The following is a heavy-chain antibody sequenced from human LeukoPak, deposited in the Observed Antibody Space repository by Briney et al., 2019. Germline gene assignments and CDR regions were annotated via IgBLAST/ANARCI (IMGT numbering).Heavy chain of an antibody. CDR2: IHYSGST. J-gene: IGHJ4*02. CDR3: ARDDY. V-gene: IGHV4-39*07. CDR1: GGSISSSSYY. Sequence: SETLSLTCTVSGGSISSSSYYWAWIRQPPGKGLEWIGSIHYSGSTNYNPSLKSRVTISVDTSKNQFSLKLSSVTAADTAVYYCARDDYWGQGTLVTVSS.